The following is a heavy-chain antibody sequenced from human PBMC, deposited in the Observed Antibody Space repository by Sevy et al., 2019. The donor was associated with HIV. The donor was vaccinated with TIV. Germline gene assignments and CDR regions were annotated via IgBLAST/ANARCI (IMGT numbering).Heavy chain of an antibody. CDR3: ARATGHDYGDPYYFDY. Sequence: SETLSLTCTVSGGSISSYYWSWIRQPPGKGLEWIGYIYYSGSTNYNPSLKSRVTISVDTSKNQFSLKLSSVTAADTAVYYCARATGHDYGDPYYFDYWGQGTLVTVSS. D-gene: IGHD4-17*01. V-gene: IGHV4-59*01. J-gene: IGHJ4*02. CDR2: IYYSGST. CDR1: GGSISSYY.